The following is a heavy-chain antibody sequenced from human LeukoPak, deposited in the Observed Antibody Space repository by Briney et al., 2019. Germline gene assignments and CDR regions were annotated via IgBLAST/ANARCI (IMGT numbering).Heavy chain of an antibody. D-gene: IGHD1-26*01. CDR3: ARYSGSLRWFDP. CDR1: GGSISSYY. V-gene: IGHV4-59*01. CDR2: INYSGTT. Sequence: SETLSLTCTVSGGSISSYYWSWIRQPSGKGLEWIGYINYSGTTYYNPSLKSRVTISVDTSKNQFSLRPSSATAADTAVYYCARYSGSLRWFDPWGQGTLVTVSS. J-gene: IGHJ5*02.